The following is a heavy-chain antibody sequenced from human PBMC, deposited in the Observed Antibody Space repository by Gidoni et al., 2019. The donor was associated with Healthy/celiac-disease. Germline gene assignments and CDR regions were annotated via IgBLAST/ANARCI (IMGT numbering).Heavy chain of an antibody. CDR1: GFTVSSNY. V-gene: IGHV3-66*01. J-gene: IGHJ4*02. CDR3: ARGMPGIAVAGTLPEDY. Sequence: EVQLVESGGGLVQPGGSLRLSCAASGFTVSSNYMSWVRQAPGKGLGWVSVIYSGGSTYYADSVKGRFTISRDNSKNTLYLQMNSLRAEDTAVYYCARGMPGIAVAGTLPEDYWGQGTLVTVSS. D-gene: IGHD6-19*01. CDR2: IYSGGST.